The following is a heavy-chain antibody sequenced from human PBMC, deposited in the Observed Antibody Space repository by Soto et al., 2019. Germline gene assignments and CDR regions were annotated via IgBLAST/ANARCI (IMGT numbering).Heavy chain of an antibody. CDR2: IVTLFGTA. Sequence: SVKVSCKASGGTFSSHSINWVRQAPGQGLEWMGGIVTLFGTANYAQNFQGRVTITADQSTSTVYMDLSSLRSDDTAVYYCAREVGYGDFSAALLDWGQGTLVTVSS. V-gene: IGHV1-69*13. CDR3: AREVGYGDFSAALLD. J-gene: IGHJ4*02. CDR1: GGTFSSHS. D-gene: IGHD4-17*01.